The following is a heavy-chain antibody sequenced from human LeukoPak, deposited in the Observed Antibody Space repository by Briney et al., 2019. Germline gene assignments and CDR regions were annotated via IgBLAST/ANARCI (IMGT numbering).Heavy chain of an antibody. D-gene: IGHD3-3*01. CDR2: ISVGAEYI. CDR3: ASGPPFLKYFEY. Sequence: GGSLRLSCAASRFTFSTYVMNWFRQAPGKGLEWVSTISVGAEYIFYADSVKGRFTISRDDSNNALYLQTHSLRAEDTALYYCASGPPFLKYFEYWGQGTLVTVSS. J-gene: IGHJ4*02. CDR1: RFTFSTYV. V-gene: IGHV3-23*01.